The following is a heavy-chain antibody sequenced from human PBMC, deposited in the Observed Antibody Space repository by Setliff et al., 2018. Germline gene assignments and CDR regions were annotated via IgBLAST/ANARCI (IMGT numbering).Heavy chain of an antibody. Sequence: SETLSLTCTVSADSISSGDYFWSWIRQPPGKGLEWIAYIYHSGSAYYNPSLKSRVTMSVDTSKNQFSLHLTSVTAADTAVYYCAREVGTSTSSDAFDVWGQGMMVTVSS. CDR1: ADSISSGDYF. J-gene: IGHJ3*01. V-gene: IGHV4-30-4*08. CDR3: AREVGTSTSSDAFDV. CDR2: IYHSGSA. D-gene: IGHD1-26*01.